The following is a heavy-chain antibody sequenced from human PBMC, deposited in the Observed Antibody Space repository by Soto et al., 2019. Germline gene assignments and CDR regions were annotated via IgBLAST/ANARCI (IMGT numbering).Heavy chain of an antibody. CDR2: IYYSGTT. V-gene: IGHV4-39*01. CDR3: ARHGPTWVAQVLYFDY. J-gene: IGHJ4*02. CDR1: GGSITSSHYY. Sequence: QLQLQESGPRLVKPSETLSLTCTVSGGSITSSHYYWGWIRQPPGKGLEWIGTIYYSGTTYYHPSLKSRVTISADTSKNQFSLRLSSVTAADTAVYYCARHGPTWVAQVLYFDYWGQGALVTVSS. D-gene: IGHD7-27*01.